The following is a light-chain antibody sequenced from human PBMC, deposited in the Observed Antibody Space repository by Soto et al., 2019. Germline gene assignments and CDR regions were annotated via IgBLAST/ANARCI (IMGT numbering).Light chain of an antibody. CDR1: SSDVGGYNY. Sequence: QSVLTQPRSVSGSPGQSVTISCTGSSSDVGGYNYVSWYQQHPGKAPKLMIYDVSKRPSGVPDRFSGSKSGNTAPLTISGLQAEDEADYYCCSYAGSYTRVFGGGTKVTVL. CDR2: DVS. V-gene: IGLV2-11*01. J-gene: IGLJ2*01. CDR3: CSYAGSYTRV.